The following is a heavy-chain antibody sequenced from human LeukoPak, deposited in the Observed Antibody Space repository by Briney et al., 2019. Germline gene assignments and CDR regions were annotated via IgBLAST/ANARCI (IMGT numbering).Heavy chain of an antibody. CDR1: GFTFSSHA. J-gene: IGHJ6*02. V-gene: IGHV3-23*01. Sequence: PGGSLRLSCAASGFTFSSHAMSWVRQAPGKGLEWVSAISGSGGSTYYADSVKGRFTISRDNSKNTLYLQMNSLRAEDTAVYYCANEIMVRGGYYYGMDVWGQGTTVTVSS. CDR2: ISGSGGST. D-gene: IGHD3-10*01. CDR3: ANEIMVRGGYYYGMDV.